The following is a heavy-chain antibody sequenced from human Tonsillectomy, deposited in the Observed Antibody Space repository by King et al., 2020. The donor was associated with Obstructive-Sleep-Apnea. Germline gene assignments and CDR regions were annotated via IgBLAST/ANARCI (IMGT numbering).Heavy chain of an antibody. Sequence: LQLQESGPGLVKPSETLSLTCTVSCGSITTTNYYCGWVRHSPGMGLAWIGNIFFSGSTNYNPSLNSRFSISADTSKIQFSLDLSSVTAADTAIYYCTRRLINYAIDSWGQGTLVTVSS. D-gene: IGHD4-11*01. CDR1: CGSITTTNYY. V-gene: IGHV4-39*07. J-gene: IGHJ4*02. CDR2: IFFSGST. CDR3: TRRLINYAIDS.